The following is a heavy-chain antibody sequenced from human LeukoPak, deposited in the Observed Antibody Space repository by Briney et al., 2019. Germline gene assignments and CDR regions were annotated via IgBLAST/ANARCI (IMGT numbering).Heavy chain of an antibody. CDR1: GYNFTSYW. D-gene: IGHD3-10*01. CDR3: ARRSGELLDAFDI. V-gene: IGHV5-51*01. J-gene: IGHJ3*02. Sequence: GESLKISCKGSGYNFTSYWIGWVRQMPGKGLEWMGIIYLGDSDTRYSSSFQGQVTISADKSISTAYLQWSSLKASDTAMYYCARRSGELLDAFDIWGQGTMVTVSS. CDR2: IYLGDSDT.